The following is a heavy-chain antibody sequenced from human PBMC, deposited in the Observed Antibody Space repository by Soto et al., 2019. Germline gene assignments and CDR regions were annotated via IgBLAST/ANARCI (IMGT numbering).Heavy chain of an antibody. CDR3: ARVRVAGKGGLDY. CDR1: GYTFTSDH. CDR2: INPSGGST. J-gene: IGHJ4*02. D-gene: IGHD6-19*01. V-gene: IGHV1-46*01. Sequence: RASVKVSWKASGYTFTSDHMHWVRQAPGQGLEWMGIINPSGGSTSYAQKFQGRVTMTRDTSTSTVYMELSSLRSEDTAVYYCARVRVAGKGGLDYWGQGTLVTVSS.